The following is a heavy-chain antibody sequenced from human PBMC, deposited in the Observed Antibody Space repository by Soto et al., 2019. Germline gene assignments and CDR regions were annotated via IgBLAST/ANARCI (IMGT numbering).Heavy chain of an antibody. D-gene: IGHD5-18*01. V-gene: IGHV5-51*01. CDR2: LYPDDSDT. CDR1: GYSFAYNW. J-gene: IGHJ6*02. CDR3: ARLVRYSSDYYYGIDV. Sequence: GESLKISCKASGYSFAYNWIGWVRQLPGKGLEWLGILYPDDSDTRYSPSFQGQVTFSVDKSISTAYLQWSSLKASDSATYYCARLVRYSSDYYYGIDVWGQGTTVTVSS.